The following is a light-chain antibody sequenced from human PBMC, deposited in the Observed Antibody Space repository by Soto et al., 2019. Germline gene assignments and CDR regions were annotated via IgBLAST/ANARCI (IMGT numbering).Light chain of an antibody. CDR2: GNS. V-gene: IGLV1-40*01. J-gene: IGLJ2*01. CDR3: QSYESSLSGSPVV. CDR1: SSNIGAGYD. Sequence: QSVLTQPPSVSGAPGQRVTISCTGSSSNIGAGYDVHWYQQLPGTAPKLLIYGNSNRPSGVPDRFSGSKSGTSASLAITGLQAEDEADYFCQSYESSLSGSPVVFGGGTQLTVL.